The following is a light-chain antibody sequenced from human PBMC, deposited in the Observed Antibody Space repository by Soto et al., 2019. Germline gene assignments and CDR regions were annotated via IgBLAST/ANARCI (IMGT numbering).Light chain of an antibody. CDR3: SSYTSSSTLYV. CDR2: DVS. J-gene: IGLJ1*01. CDR1: SSDVGGYNY. Sequence: TQPASVSGSPGESITISSTGTSSDVGGYNYVSWYQQHPGKAPKLMIYDVSNRPSGVSNRFSGSKSGNTASLTISGLQAEDEADYYCSSYTSSSTLYVFGTGTKVTGL. V-gene: IGLV2-14*01.